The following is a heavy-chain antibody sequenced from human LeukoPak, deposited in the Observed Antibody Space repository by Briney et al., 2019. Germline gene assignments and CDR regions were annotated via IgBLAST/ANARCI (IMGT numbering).Heavy chain of an antibody. CDR2: IIPIFGTA. CDR3: ARASFSGDWNWFDP. D-gene: IGHD3-10*01. Sequence: ASVTVSCKASGGTFSSYAISWVRQAPGQGLEWMGGIIPIFGTANYAQKFQGRVTITADKSTSTAYMELSSLRSEDTAVYYCARASFSGDWNWFDPWGQGTLVTVSS. V-gene: IGHV1-69*06. J-gene: IGHJ5*02. CDR1: GGTFSSYA.